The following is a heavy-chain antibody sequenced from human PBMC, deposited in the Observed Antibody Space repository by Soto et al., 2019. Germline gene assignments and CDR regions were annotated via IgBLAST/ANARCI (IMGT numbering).Heavy chain of an antibody. J-gene: IGHJ4*02. CDR3: ARDPLYCGGDCYSAYFDY. D-gene: IGHD2-21*02. CDR1: GFTLSSYG. CDR2: IWYDGSNK. V-gene: IGHV3-33*01. Sequence: GXSLRLSCAASGFTLSSYGMHWFRQAPVNGLEWVAVIWYDGSNKYYADSVKGRFTISRDNSKNTLYLQMNSLRAEDTAVYYCARDPLYCGGDCYSAYFDYWGQGTLVTVSS.